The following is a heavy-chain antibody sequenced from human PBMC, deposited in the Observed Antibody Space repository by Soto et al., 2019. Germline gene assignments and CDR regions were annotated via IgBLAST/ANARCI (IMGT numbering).Heavy chain of an antibody. J-gene: IGHJ2*01. V-gene: IGHV4-59*01. D-gene: IGHD3-9*01. CDR2: IYYTGTT. CDR3: AKGGSDPLPGYHNWYFDL. CDR1: GDSISSYY. Sequence: VQLQQSGPGLVKPSETLSLTCTVSGDSISSYYWSWIRQPPGKGLEWIGYIYYTGTTKSDPSLRSRVTMSGDTSKHQFSLNLSSVPAADTAVYFCAKGGSDPLPGYHNWYFDLWGRGTPVTVSS.